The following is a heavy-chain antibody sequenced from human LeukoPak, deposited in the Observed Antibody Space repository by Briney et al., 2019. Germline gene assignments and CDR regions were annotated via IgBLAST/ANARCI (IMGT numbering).Heavy chain of an antibody. CDR1: GFTFSSYA. CDR3: ARDQTYYYDSSGYYGHDY. D-gene: IGHD3-22*01. CDR2: IWYDGSNK. J-gene: IGHJ4*02. Sequence: GGSLRLSCAASGFTFSSYAMHWVRQAPGKGLEWVAVIWYDGSNKYYADSVKGRFTISRDNSKNTLYLQMNSLRAEDTAVYYCARDQTYYYDSSGYYGHDYWGQGTLVTVSS. V-gene: IGHV3-33*08.